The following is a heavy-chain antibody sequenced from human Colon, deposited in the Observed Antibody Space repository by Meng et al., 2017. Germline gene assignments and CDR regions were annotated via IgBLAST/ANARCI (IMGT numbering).Heavy chain of an antibody. CDR2: MNPNSGNT. CDR1: EYTFTSYD. Sequence: HVQLGWCGAEVKNPRTSTKVSCKASEYTFTSYDITWVRQATGQGLEWMGWMNPNSGNTGYAQKFQGRVTMTRNTAISTAYMELSRLRSEDTAVYYRARVEVGITSGDYWGQGTLVTVSS. J-gene: IGHJ4*02. CDR3: ARVEVGITSGDY. V-gene: IGHV1-8*01. D-gene: IGHD1-26*01.